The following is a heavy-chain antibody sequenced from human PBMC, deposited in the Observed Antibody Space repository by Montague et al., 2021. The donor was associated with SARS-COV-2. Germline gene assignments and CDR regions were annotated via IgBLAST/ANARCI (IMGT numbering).Heavy chain of an antibody. D-gene: IGHD6-19*01. CDR3: VRYSGWFYFDF. CDR1: GDSVAGNRGS. Sequence: CAISGDSVAGNRGSSDWHTHSPPTGQECVGRTYYGKKWYSDYAPSLRCRLTVNPDASKNEFSLELNYVTPEDTAVYYCVRYSGWFYFDFWGQGTLVTVSS. V-gene: IGHV6-1*01. CDR2: TYYGKKWYS. J-gene: IGHJ4*02.